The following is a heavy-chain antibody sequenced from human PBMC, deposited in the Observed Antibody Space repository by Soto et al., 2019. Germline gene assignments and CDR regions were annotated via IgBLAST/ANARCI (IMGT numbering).Heavy chain of an antibody. Sequence: QVQLVESGGGVVQPGRSLRLSCAASGFTFSSYAMHWVRQAPGKGLEWVAVISYDGSNKYYADSVKGRFTISRDNSKNTLDLQMNSRRAEDTAVYYCARESSALDYWGQGTLVTVSS. V-gene: IGHV3-30-3*01. J-gene: IGHJ4*02. CDR2: ISYDGSNK. CDR1: GFTFSSYA. CDR3: ARESSALDY.